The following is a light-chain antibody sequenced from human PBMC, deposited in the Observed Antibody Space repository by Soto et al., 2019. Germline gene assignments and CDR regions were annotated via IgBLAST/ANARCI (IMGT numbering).Light chain of an antibody. V-gene: IGLV2-8*01. CDR3: SSFKGTNSVV. CDR2: EVS. CDR1: SSDVGAYNY. Sequence: QAARTQPPYSYGAAGQSVTISCRGTSSDVGAYNYVSWYQQHPGKAPRLLIYEVSQRPSGVPDRFSGSKSANTASLTVSGLQPDDEANYYCSSFKGTNSVVLGTGTKGTV. J-gene: IGLJ1*01.